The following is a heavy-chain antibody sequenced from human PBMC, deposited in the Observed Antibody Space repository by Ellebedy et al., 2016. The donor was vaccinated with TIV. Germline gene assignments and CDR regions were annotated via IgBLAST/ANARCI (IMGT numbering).Heavy chain of an antibody. D-gene: IGHD2-21*01. V-gene: IGHV3-21*01. CDR1: EFTFSMFT. CDR3: ARAAHFYSYGLDV. J-gene: IGHJ6*02. CDR2: ISDSGTYI. Sequence: GGSLRLSXAASEFTFSMFTMTWVRQAPGKGLEWVASISDSGTYIYYADSVKGRFTISRDNAKYSLFLQMNSLRAEDTAVYYCARAAHFYSYGLDVWGQGTTVTVSS.